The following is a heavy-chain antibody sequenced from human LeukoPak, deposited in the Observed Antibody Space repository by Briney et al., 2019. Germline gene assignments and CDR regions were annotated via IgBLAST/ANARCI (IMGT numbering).Heavy chain of an antibody. Sequence: PPETLSLTCTVSDGSISSGDHFWSWIRQPPGKGLEWIGHIFNSGNTLYNPSLKSRIAISEDTAKNQYFLNLNSVTAADTAVYYCARGRGYGYGIDYWGQGTLVTVSS. V-gene: IGHV4-30-4*08. CDR3: ARGRGYGYGIDY. CDR1: DGSISSGDHF. J-gene: IGHJ4*02. D-gene: IGHD5-18*01. CDR2: IFNSGNT.